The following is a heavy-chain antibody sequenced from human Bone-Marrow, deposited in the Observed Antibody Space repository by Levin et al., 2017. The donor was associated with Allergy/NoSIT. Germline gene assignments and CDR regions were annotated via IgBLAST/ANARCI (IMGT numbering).Heavy chain of an antibody. V-gene: IGHV3-23*01. D-gene: IGHD1-1*01. CDR1: GFTFNTYA. Sequence: GGSLRLSCEASGFTFNTYAMNWVRQAPGKGLEWVSLIASGSGSTYYAGSVQGRFTISRANSKNTDNLKRNRLRVEDTALYYWARGTTDLGYWGQGSLVTVSS. CDR2: IASGSGST. J-gene: IGHJ4*02. CDR3: ARGTTDLGY.